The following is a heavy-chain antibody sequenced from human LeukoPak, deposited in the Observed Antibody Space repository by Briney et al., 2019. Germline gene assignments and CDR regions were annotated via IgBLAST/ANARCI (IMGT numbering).Heavy chain of an antibody. CDR3: AKIPVSYSSGWSNFDY. D-gene: IGHD6-19*01. Sequence: PGGSLRLSCAASGFIFSSYAMSWVRQAPGKGPEWVSGISGSGDSTNYADSVKGRFTSSRDNSKNTLFLQMNRLRPEDTAVYYCAKIPVSYSSGWSNFDYWGQGTLVTVSS. CDR1: GFIFSSYA. J-gene: IGHJ4*02. V-gene: IGHV3-23*01. CDR2: ISGSGDST.